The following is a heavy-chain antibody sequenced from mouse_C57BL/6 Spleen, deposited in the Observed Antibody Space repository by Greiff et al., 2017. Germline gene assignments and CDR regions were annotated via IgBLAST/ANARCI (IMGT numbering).Heavy chain of an antibody. CDR2: ISYDGSN. V-gene: IGHV3-6*01. CDR3: ASDYDEAWFAY. D-gene: IGHD2-12*01. CDR1: GYSITSGYY. Sequence: VQLKESGPGLVKPSQSLSLTCSVTGYSITSGYYWNWIRQFPGNKLEWMGYISYDGSNNYNPSLKNRISITRDTSKNQFFLKLNAVTTEDTATYYWASDYDEAWFAYWGQGTLVTVSA. J-gene: IGHJ3*01.